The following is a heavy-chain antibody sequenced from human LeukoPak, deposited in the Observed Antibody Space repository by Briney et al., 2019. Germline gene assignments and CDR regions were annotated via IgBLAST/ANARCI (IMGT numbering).Heavy chain of an antibody. CDR2: ISYDRSNK. CDR3: ARDRQQLKLFRGFDY. J-gene: IGHJ4*02. V-gene: IGHV3-30*04. Sequence: GGSLRLSCAASGFTFSSYAMHWVRQAPGKGLEWVAVISYDRSNKYYADSVKGRFTISRDNSKNTLYLQMNSLRAEDTAVYYCARDRQQLKLFRGFDYWGQGTLVTVSS. D-gene: IGHD6-13*01. CDR1: GFTFSSYA.